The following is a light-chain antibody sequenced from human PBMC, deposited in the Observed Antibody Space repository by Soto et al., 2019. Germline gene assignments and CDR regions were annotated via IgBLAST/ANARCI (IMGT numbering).Light chain of an antibody. CDR2: DAS. Sequence: DVQMTQSPSPLSASVGDRVTITCQASQDISKYLNWYQHKPGKPPKLLINDASNLEVGVPSRFSGSGSGTEFAFTITSLQPEDVATYYCQQSNSSPPTFGGGTKVEIK. J-gene: IGKJ4*01. V-gene: IGKV1-33*01. CDR1: QDISKY. CDR3: QQSNSSPPT.